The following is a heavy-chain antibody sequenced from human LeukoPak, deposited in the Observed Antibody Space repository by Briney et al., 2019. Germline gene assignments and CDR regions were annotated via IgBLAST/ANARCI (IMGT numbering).Heavy chain of an antibody. CDR3: ARSREDYYYYYYMDV. CDR2: IIPIFGTA. CDR1: GGTFSSYA. V-gene: IGHV1-69*13. J-gene: IGHJ6*03. Sequence: SVKVSCKASGGTFSSYAISWVRQAPGQGLEWMGGIIPIFGTANYAQKFQGRVTITADESTSTAYMELSSLRSEDTAVYYCARSREDYYYYYYMDVWDKGTTVTVSS.